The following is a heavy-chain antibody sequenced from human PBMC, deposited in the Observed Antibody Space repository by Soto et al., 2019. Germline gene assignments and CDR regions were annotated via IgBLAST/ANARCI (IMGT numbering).Heavy chain of an antibody. CDR1: GYTFTNHG. D-gene: IGHD3-16*01. CDR2: INPYNANT. V-gene: IGHV1-18*04. CDR3: ARDRVAGIWGDAFDI. Sequence: QVQLVQSGTEVKKPGASVKVSCKTSGYTFTNHGLNWVRQAPGQGLEWMGWINPYNANTNYAQKLQGRVTMTTDTSTTPAYIDLRSLTSDDTAVYFCARDRVAGIWGDAFDIWGQGTVVTVSS. J-gene: IGHJ3*02.